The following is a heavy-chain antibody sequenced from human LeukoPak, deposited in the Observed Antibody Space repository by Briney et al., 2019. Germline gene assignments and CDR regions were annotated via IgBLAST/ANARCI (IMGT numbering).Heavy chain of an antibody. CDR2: ISGSGGAT. CDR1: GFTFNNYA. CDR3: ATARRSIVVTPSDY. V-gene: IGHV3-23*01. D-gene: IGHD5-12*01. Sequence: PGGSLRLSCAASGFTFNNYAMSWVRQAPGAGLGWVSAISGSGGATYFADSVKGRFTISRDNSKKTLQLQIHNRSAADTDVYYCATARRSIVVTPSDYWGQGTLVTVSS. J-gene: IGHJ4*02.